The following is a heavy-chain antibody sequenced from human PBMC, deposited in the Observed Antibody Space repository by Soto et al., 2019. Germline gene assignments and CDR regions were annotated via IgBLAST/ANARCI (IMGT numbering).Heavy chain of an antibody. J-gene: IGHJ5*02. D-gene: IGHD3-10*01. Sequence: QVQLVQSGAEVKKPGASVKVSCKASGYTFTTYYMHWVRQAPGQGLEWMGIINPSGGRRTYAQNFQGRVTMTRDTSTSTVYMELSSLRSEDTAVYYCARDGCITATCAGGGNWFDPWGQGTPVTVSS. CDR2: INPSGGRR. V-gene: IGHV1-46*01. CDR1: GYTFTTYY. CDR3: ARDGCITATCAGGGNWFDP.